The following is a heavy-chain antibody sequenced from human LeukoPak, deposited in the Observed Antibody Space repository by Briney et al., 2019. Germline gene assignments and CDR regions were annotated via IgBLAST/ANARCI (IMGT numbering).Heavy chain of an antibody. D-gene: IGHD2-15*01. CDR1: GFTFSSYS. V-gene: IGHV3-21*01. CDR3: AGSERRVADP. J-gene: IGHJ5*02. Sequence: GGSLRLSCAASGFTFSSYSMNWVRQAPGKGLEWVSSISSSSSYIYCADSVKGRFTISRDNAKNSLYLQMNSLRAEDTAVYYCAGSERRVADPWGQGTLVTVSS. CDR2: ISSSSSYI.